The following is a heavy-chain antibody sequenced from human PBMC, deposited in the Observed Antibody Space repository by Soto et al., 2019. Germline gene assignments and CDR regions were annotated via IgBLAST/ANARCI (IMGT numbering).Heavy chain of an antibody. J-gene: IGHJ4*02. CDR1: GVSISSHY. D-gene: IGHD1-26*01. V-gene: IGHV4-59*11. CDR2: IYYSGST. Sequence: SETLSLTCTVSGVSISSHYWSWIRQPPGRGLEWIGYIYYSGSTNYNPSLKSRVTISVDTSKNQFSLKLSSVTAADTAVYYCARRYGGNFDYWGQGTLVTVS. CDR3: ARRYGGNFDY.